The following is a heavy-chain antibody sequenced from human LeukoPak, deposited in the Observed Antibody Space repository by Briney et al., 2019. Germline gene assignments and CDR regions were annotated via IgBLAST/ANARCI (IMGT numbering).Heavy chain of an antibody. CDR2: IIPIFGTA. J-gene: IGHJ4*02. V-gene: IGHV1-69*05. CDR3: ATITMGGSGYDY. Sequence: SVKVSCKASGGTFSSYAISWVRQAPGQGLEWMGGIIPIFGTANYAQKFQGRVTITTDESTSTAYMELSSLRSEDTAVYYCATITMGGSGYDYWGQGTLVTVS. D-gene: IGHD3-10*01. CDR1: GGTFSSYA.